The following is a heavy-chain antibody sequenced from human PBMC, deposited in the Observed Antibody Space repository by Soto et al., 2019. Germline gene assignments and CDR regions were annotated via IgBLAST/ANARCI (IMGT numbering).Heavy chain of an antibody. CDR2: INPSGGTT. V-gene: IGHV1-46*01. CDR1: GYTFTGYN. D-gene: IGHD2-2*01. Sequence: EASVKVSCKTYGYTFTGYNSHWVRQAPGQGLEWMGIINPSGGTTTYAQKFQGRVTMTRDTSTSTVYMELSSLRSEDTAVYYCARGPARAPDAYWGLGTLVTVSA. J-gene: IGHJ4*02. CDR3: ARGPARAPDAY.